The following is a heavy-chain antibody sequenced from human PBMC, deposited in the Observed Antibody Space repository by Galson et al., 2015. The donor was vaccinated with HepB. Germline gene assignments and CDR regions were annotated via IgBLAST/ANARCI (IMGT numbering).Heavy chain of an antibody. CDR1: GFRFSSYW. J-gene: IGHJ4*02. D-gene: IGHD5-12*01. CDR2: INQDGSEK. CDR3: ARDPGSGGSSYYFDY. V-gene: IGHV3-7*01. Sequence: SLRLSCAASGFRFSSYWMSWVRQAPGKGLEWVAHINQDGSEKYYVDSVKGRFTISRDNAKNSLYLQMNSLGAEDTALYYCARDPGSGGSSYYFDYWGQGSLVTVSS.